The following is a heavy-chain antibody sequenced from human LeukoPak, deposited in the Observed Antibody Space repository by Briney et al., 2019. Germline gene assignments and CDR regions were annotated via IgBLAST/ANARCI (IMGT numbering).Heavy chain of an antibody. V-gene: IGHV3-23*01. Sequence: GGSLRLSCAASGFTFSSCGMTWVRQAPGKGLEWVSSISGSDDGTYYADSVRGRFTISRDNSKNTLYLQMNSLRAEDTAVYYCAKRGPIYSSSPGNYFDYWGQGTLVTVSS. CDR2: ISGSDDGT. CDR3: AKRGPIYSSSPGNYFDY. J-gene: IGHJ4*02. D-gene: IGHD6-6*01. CDR1: GFTFSSCG.